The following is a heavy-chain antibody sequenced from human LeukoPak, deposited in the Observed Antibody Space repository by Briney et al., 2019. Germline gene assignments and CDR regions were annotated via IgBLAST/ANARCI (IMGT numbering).Heavy chain of an antibody. CDR2: INHSGST. J-gene: IGHJ5*02. V-gene: IGHV4-34*01. D-gene: IGHD3-10*01. Sequence: SETLSLTCAVYGGSFSGYYWSWIRQPPGKGLEWIGEINHSGSTNYNPSLKSRVTISVDTSKNQFSLKLSSVTAADTAVYYCAGGRKYYYGSGNSNRFDPWGQGTLVTVSS. CDR1: GGSFSGYY. CDR3: AGGRKYYYGSGNSNRFDP.